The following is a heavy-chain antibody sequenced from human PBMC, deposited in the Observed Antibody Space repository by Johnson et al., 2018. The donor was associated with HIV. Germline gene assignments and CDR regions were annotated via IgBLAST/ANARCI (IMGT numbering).Heavy chain of an antibody. Sequence: VQLVESGGGLVQPGGSLRLSCAASGFTFDGYAMHWVRQAPGKGLEWVSGISWISGTIGYADSVKGRFTISRDNAKKSLYLQMDSLRAEDTALYYCARDLRNSGWSNGFDVWGQGTMVTVSS. J-gene: IGHJ3*01. D-gene: IGHD6-19*01. CDR3: ARDLRNSGWSNGFDV. CDR1: GFTFDGYA. V-gene: IGHV3-9*01. CDR2: ISWISGTI.